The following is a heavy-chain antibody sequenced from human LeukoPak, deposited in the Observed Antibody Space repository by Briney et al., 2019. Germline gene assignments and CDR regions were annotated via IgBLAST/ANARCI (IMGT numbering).Heavy chain of an antibody. Sequence: ASVKVSCKASGGTFSSYAISWVRQAPGQGLEWMGGSIPIFGTANYAQKFQGRVTLSADESTSRAYMELSSLRSEDTAVYYCARGTLGYCSSTSCYIPDDYWGQGTLVTVSS. CDR1: GGTFSSYA. CDR3: ARGTLGYCSSTSCYIPDDY. CDR2: SIPIFGTA. D-gene: IGHD2-2*02. J-gene: IGHJ4*02. V-gene: IGHV1-69*13.